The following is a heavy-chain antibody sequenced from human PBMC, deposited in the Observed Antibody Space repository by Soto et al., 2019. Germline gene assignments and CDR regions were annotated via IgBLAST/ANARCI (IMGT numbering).Heavy chain of an antibody. Sequence: PSETLSLTCAVYGGSFSGYYWSWIRQPPGKGLEWIGEINHSGSTNYNPSLKSRVTISVDTSKNQFSLKLSSVTAADTAVYYCAREGGSLNWFDPWGQGTLVTVSS. D-gene: IGHD1-26*01. CDR2: INHSGST. CDR3: AREGGSLNWFDP. V-gene: IGHV4-34*01. J-gene: IGHJ5*02. CDR1: GGSFSGYY.